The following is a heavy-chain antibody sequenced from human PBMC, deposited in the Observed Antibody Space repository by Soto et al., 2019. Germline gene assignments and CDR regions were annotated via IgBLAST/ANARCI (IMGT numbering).Heavy chain of an antibody. Sequence: GSLRLSCAASGFTFSSYSMNWVRQAPGKGLEWVSYISSSSSTIYYADSVKGRFTISRDNAKNSLYLQMNSLRDEDTAVYYCARDLGGDYGDPDYYYYYGMDVWGQGTTVTVSS. D-gene: IGHD4-17*01. J-gene: IGHJ6*02. CDR3: ARDLGGDYGDPDYYYYYGMDV. CDR1: GFTFSSYS. CDR2: ISSSSSTI. V-gene: IGHV3-48*02.